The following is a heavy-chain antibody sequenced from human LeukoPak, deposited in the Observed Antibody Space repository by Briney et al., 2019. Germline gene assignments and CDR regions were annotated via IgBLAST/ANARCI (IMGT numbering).Heavy chain of an antibody. V-gene: IGHV3-30-3*01. J-gene: IGHJ5*02. CDR1: GFTFSSYA. D-gene: IGHD2-2*02. Sequence: PGRSLRLSCAASGFTFSSYAMHWVRQAPGKGLEWVAVISYDGSNKYYADSVKGRFTISRDNSRNTLYLQMNSLRAEDTAVYYCARDQPGGRYQPLYSWYGWFDPWGQGTLVTVSS. CDR3: ARDQPGGRYQPLYSWYGWFDP. CDR2: ISYDGSNK.